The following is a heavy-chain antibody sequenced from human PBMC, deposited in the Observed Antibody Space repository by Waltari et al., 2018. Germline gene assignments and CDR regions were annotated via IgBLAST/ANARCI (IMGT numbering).Heavy chain of an antibody. D-gene: IGHD3-16*01. CDR3: ARDGGGDGYRFDY. CDR1: GGTFSSYA. J-gene: IGHJ4*02. V-gene: IGHV1-69*01. Sequence: QVQLVQSGAEVKKPGSSVKVSCKASGGTFSSYAISWVRQAPGQGLEWMGVIIPIFGTANSAQKLQGRVTITADESTSTAYMEPSSLRSADTAVYYCARDGGGDGYRFDYWGQGTLVTVSS. CDR2: IIPIFGTA.